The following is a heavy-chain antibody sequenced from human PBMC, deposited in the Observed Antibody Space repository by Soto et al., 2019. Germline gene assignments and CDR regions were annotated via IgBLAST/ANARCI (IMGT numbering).Heavy chain of an antibody. D-gene: IGHD3-22*01. CDR2: MNPNSGNT. CDR3: ARESPYYYDSSGYVDY. Sequence: ASVKVSCKASGYTFTSYDINWVRQATGQGLEWMGWMNPNSGNTGYAQKFQGRVTMTRNTSISTAYMELSSLRSEDTAVYYCARESPYYYDSSGYVDYWGQGTLVTVSS. CDR1: GYTFTSYD. V-gene: IGHV1-8*01. J-gene: IGHJ4*02.